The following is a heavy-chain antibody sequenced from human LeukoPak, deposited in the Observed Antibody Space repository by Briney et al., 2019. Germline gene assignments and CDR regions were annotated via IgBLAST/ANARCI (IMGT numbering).Heavy chain of an antibody. J-gene: IGHJ1*01. CDR2: INWNGGIT. CDR3: ARSGLSGSYGYFQH. V-gene: IGHV3-20*03. D-gene: IGHD1-26*01. Sequence: GINWNGGITGYADSVNARFTISRDNAKNSLYLQMNSLRAEDTALYYCARSGLSGSYGYFQHWGQGTLVTVSS.